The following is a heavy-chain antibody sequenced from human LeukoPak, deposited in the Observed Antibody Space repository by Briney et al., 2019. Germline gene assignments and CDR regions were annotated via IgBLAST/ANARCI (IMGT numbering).Heavy chain of an antibody. J-gene: IGHJ6*03. Sequence: ASVKVSFKASGYTFTSYDINWVRQATGQGLEWMGWMNPNSGNSGYAQKFQGRVTLTRNTSISTAYMELSSMRSEDTAVYYCARLPAAIIGYYYYMDVWGKGTTVTVSS. V-gene: IGHV1-8*01. CDR1: GYTFTSYD. D-gene: IGHD2-2*02. CDR2: MNPNSGNS. CDR3: ARLPAAIIGYYYYMDV.